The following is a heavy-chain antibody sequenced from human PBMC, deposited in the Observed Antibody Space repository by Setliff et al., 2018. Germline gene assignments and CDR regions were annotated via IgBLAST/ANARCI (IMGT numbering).Heavy chain of an antibody. J-gene: IGHJ4*02. CDR1: GGPFISSA. D-gene: IGHD2-21*02. Sequence: ASVKVSCKASGGPFISSAISWVRQAPGQGPEWMGGIIPILSTSNYEQKFQGRLTITADESTTTVFMELSGLTGDDTAIYFCARSDLSYCGGDCYFPLDYWGQGTLVTV. V-gene: IGHV1-69*13. CDR3: ARSDLSYCGGDCYFPLDY. CDR2: IIPILSTS.